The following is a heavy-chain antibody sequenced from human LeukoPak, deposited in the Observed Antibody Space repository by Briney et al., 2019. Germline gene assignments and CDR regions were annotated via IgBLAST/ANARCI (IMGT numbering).Heavy chain of an antibody. Sequence: GGSLRLSCAASGFTFSSYWMHWVRQAPGKGLVWVSRINTDGSSTSYADSVKGRFTISRDNAKNTLYLQMNSLRAEDTAVYYCARVLGGGLWFGESIEEAFDIWGQGTMVTVSS. CDR3: ARVLGGGLWFGESIEEAFDI. D-gene: IGHD3-10*01. V-gene: IGHV3-74*01. CDR2: INTDGSST. CDR1: GFTFSSYW. J-gene: IGHJ3*02.